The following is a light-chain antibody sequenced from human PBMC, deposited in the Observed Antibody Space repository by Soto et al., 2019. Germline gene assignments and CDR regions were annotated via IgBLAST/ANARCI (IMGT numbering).Light chain of an antibody. Sequence: EIVMTQSPATMSVSPGERATLSCRASQSVSSDLAWYHQKPGQAPRLLIYGASTRATGMPGRFSGSGSGTEFTLTISSLQSEDFAIYYCQQYNIWPHTFGQGTKVEIK. CDR2: GAS. CDR3: QQYNIWPHT. V-gene: IGKV3-15*01. J-gene: IGKJ1*01. CDR1: QSVSSD.